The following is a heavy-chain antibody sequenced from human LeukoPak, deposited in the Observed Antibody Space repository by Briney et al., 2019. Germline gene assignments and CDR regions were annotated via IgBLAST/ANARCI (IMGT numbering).Heavy chain of an antibody. D-gene: IGHD6-13*01. CDR2: ISSSSSYI. V-gene: IGHV3-21*01. Sequence: GGSLRLSCAASGFTFSSYCMNWVRQAPGKGLEWVSSISSSSSYIYYADSVKGRFTISRDNAKNSLYLQMNSLRAEDTAVYYCAREKTVAAAGTPLRWGQGTLVTVSS. J-gene: IGHJ4*02. CDR1: GFTFSSYC. CDR3: AREKTVAAAGTPLR.